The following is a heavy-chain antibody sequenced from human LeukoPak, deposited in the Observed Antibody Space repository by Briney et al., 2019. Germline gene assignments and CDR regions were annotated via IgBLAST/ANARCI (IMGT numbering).Heavy chain of an antibody. CDR2: INPNSGGS. V-gene: IGHV1-2*02. CDR1: GYTFTGYY. J-gene: IGHJ4*02. Sequence: ASVKVSCKASGYTFTGYYMHWVRQAPGQGLEWMGWINPNSGGSTYAQKFQGRVTMTRDTSISTAYMELSRLRSDDTAVYYCARESALAGSYYSELDYWGQGTLVTVSS. D-gene: IGHD3-10*01. CDR3: ARESALAGSYYSELDY.